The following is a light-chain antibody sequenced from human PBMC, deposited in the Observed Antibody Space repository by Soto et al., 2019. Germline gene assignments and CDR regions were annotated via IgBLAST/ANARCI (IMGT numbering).Light chain of an antibody. V-gene: IGLV2-8*01. CDR1: SCDVGGYKY. Sequence: QCALTQPPSASGSPGQSVTISCTGTSCDVGGYKYVSWYQQHPGKAPKLMIFEVNKRPSGVPDRFSGSKSGNTACLTVSGLQAEDEADYYCSSYAGINNLGVFGTGTKLTAL. J-gene: IGLJ1*01. CDR3: SSYAGINNLGV. CDR2: EVN.